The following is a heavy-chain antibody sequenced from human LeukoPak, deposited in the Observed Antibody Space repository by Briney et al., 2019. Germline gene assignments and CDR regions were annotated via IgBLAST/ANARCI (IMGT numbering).Heavy chain of an antibody. V-gene: IGHV2-5*01. Sequence: ESGPTLVKPTQTLTLTCTFSGSSLNTNAVVVGWVRQPPGQALEWLTFIYGNDDKRYSPSLQSRLTITKDTSKNQVVLTMTDMDYVDTATYYCVHRTSVTSVDHWGQGTLVTVSS. D-gene: IGHD4-17*01. CDR3: VHRTSVTSVDH. CDR1: GSSLNTNAVV. J-gene: IGHJ4*02. CDR2: IYGNDDK.